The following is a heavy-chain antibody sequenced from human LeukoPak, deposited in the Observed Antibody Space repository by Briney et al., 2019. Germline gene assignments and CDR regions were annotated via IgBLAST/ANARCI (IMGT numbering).Heavy chain of an antibody. CDR1: GYTFTSYG. J-gene: IGHJ5*02. CDR3: ARGRYTSSWYTACDP. V-gene: IGHV1-18*01. CDR2: ISAYNGNT. D-gene: IGHD6-13*01. Sequence: GASVKVSCKSSGYTFTSYGISWVRQAPGQGIEWMGWISAYNGNTNYAQKLQGRVTMTIDTSTSTAYMELRSLRSDDTAVYYCARGRYTSSWYTACDPWGQGTLVTVSS.